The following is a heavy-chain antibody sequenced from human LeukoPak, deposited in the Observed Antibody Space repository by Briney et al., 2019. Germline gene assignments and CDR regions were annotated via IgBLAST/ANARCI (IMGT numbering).Heavy chain of an antibody. D-gene: IGHD6-19*01. CDR1: GFTFSTYA. CDR2: ISHDTYKT. V-gene: IGHV3-33*01. CDR3: ARALSSAWPFFDY. J-gene: IGHJ4*02. Sequence: GGSLRLSCAASGFTFSTYAIHWVRQAPGKTLEWVAVISHDTYKTYYADSVKGRFTISRDNAKSTVYLQMSGLRAEDTAVYYCARALSSAWPFFDYWGQGTLVTVSS.